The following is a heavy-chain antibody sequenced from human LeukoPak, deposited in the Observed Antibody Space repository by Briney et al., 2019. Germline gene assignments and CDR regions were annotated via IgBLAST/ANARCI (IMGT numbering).Heavy chain of an antibody. Sequence: PSETLSLTCTVSGGSISSHYWSWIRQPPGKGLEWIGYIYYSGRPDYNPSLKSRVTISVDTSKNQLSLKVTSVTGADTAVYYCARFGVDYDMDVWGQGTTVTVSS. CDR1: GGSISSHY. CDR2: IYYSGRP. V-gene: IGHV4-59*11. CDR3: ARFGVDYDMDV. D-gene: IGHD3-16*01. J-gene: IGHJ6*02.